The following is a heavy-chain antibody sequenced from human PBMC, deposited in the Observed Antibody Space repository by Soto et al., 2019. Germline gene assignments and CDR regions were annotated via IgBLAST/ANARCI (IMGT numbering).Heavy chain of an antibody. Sequence: EVQLVESGGGLVQPGGSLRLSCAASGFTFSLYSMSWVRQAPGKGLEWVSYISRSSTGIHYADSVKGRSTTSRDDATNSMHLQMNSLRDGDTAVYYCARAVTWGLDVWGQGTTVSISS. CDR3: ARAVTWGLDV. V-gene: IGHV3-48*02. D-gene: IGHD3-10*01. J-gene: IGHJ6*02. CDR1: GFTFSLYS. CDR2: ISRSSTGI.